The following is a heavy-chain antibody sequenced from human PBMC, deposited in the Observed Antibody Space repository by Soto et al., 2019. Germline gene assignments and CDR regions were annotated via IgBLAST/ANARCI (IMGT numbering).Heavy chain of an antibody. CDR1: GYTFSNYA. CDR2: ISGSGGRS. V-gene: IGHV3-23*01. Sequence: EVQLLDSGEGLVEPGGSLRLSCAASGYTFSNYAMTWVRQGPGKGLVWVSGISGSGGRSYYADSVKGRFTISRDNSKSTLYLQMNSLRAEDTAVDYCAKAYFVWSSEQPYYFDYWGQGTLVTVSS. D-gene: IGHD3-16*01. CDR3: AKAYFVWSSEQPYYFDY. J-gene: IGHJ4*02.